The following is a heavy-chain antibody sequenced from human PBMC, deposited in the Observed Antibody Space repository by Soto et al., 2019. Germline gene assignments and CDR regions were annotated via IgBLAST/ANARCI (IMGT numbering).Heavy chain of an antibody. V-gene: IGHV1-18*01. CDR2: ISAYNGNT. CDR1: GYTFTSYG. J-gene: IGHJ5*02. D-gene: IGHD6-6*01. Sequence: QVQLVQSGAEVKKPGASVKVSCKASGYTFTSYGISWVRQAPGQGLEWMGWISAYNGNTNYAQKLQGRVTMTTDTSTSTAYMELRSLRADDTAVYYCAGRKSSSPYYNWFDPWGQGTLVTVSS. CDR3: AGRKSSSPYYNWFDP.